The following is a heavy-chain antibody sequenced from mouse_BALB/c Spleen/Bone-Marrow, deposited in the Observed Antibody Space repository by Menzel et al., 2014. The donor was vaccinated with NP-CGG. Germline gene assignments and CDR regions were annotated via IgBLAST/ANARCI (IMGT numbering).Heavy chain of an antibody. V-gene: IGHV1-18*01. CDR1: GFSFTGYT. CDR2: INPYNGGT. Sequence: EVKLMESGPELVKPGASMKISCKASGFSFTGYTMNWVKQSHGKNLEWIGLINPYNGGTSYNLKFKGKATLTVDKSFSAAYMELLSLTSEDSAVYYCARADYYFDYWGQGTTLTVSS. CDR3: ARADYYFDY. J-gene: IGHJ2*01.